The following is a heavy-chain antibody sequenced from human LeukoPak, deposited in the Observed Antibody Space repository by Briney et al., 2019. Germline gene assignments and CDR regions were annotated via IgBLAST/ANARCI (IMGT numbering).Heavy chain of an antibody. V-gene: IGHV3-7*04. D-gene: IGHD2-2*01. J-gene: IGHJ4*02. CDR2: VNPDGNEK. CDR3: ARGQYQLL. Sequence: QPGGSLRLSCAASGFIFSSYWMSWARQAPGKGLEWVAKVNPDGNEKYYVDSVRGRFTISKDNPKNSVYLQMDSLKAEDTAVYYCARGQYQLLWGKGALIIVSS. CDR1: GFIFSSYW.